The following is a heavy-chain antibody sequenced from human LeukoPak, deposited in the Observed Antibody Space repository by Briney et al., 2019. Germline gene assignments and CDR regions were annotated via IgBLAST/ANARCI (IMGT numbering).Heavy chain of an antibody. Sequence: PSETLSLTCAVSGYSISSGYYWGWIRQPPGKGLEWIGSIYHSGSTYYNPSLKSRVTISVDTSKNQFSLKLSSVTAADTAVYYCATNGIVGATSWFDPWGQGTLVTVSS. CDR3: ATNGIVGATSWFDP. J-gene: IGHJ5*02. CDR1: GYSISSGYY. V-gene: IGHV4-38-2*01. D-gene: IGHD1-26*01. CDR2: IYHSGST.